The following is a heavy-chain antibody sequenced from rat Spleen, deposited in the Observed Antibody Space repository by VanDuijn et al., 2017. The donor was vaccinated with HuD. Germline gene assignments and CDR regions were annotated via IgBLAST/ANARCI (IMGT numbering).Heavy chain of an antibody. J-gene: IGHJ2*01. CDR3: ARSDTIAAMGHY. V-gene: IGHV2-13*01. CDR2: IWGNGNT. CDR1: GFSLSSYG. Sequence: QVQLKESGPGLVQPSQTLSLTCTVSGFSLSSYGVIWVRQPPGKGLEWMGVIWGNGNTIYNSALKSRLSISRDTSKSQVFLKMNKLQTEDTAIYFCARSDTIAAMGHYWGQGVMVTVSS. D-gene: IGHD1-2*01.